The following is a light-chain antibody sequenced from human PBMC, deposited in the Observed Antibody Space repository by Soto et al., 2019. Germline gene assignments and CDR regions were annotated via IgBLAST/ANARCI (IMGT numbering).Light chain of an antibody. CDR2: GAS. CDR1: QSVSSSY. CDR3: QQYNSSPLT. Sequence: EIVLTQSPGTLSLSPGERATLSCRASQSVSSSYLGWYQQKPGQAPRLLIYGASSRATGIPDRFSGSGSGTDFTLTISRLEPEDFAVYYCQQYNSSPLTFGGGTKVEI. V-gene: IGKV3-20*01. J-gene: IGKJ4*01.